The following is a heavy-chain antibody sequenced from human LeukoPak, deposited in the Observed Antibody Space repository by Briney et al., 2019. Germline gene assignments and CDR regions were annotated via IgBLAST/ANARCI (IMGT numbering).Heavy chain of an antibody. J-gene: IGHJ6*03. CDR1: GGSISSSTYY. CDR3: ASVRRGFGESSKYYSYYYMDV. D-gene: IGHD3-10*01. CDR2: IYYSGNT. V-gene: IGHV4-39*01. Sequence: SETLSLTCTVSGGSISSSTYYWGWIRRPPGKGLQWIGNIYYSGNTYYNPSLKSRVTISVDTSKNQFSLKLSAVTAADTAIYYCASVRRGFGESSKYYSYYYMDVWGNGTTVAISS.